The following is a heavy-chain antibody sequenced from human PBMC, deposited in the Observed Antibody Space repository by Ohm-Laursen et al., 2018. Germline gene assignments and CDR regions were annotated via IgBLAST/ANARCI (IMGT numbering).Heavy chain of an antibody. Sequence: SDTLSLTCTVSGGSISSYYWSWIRQPPRKGLEWIGYIYYSGSTNYNPSLKSRVAISVDTSKNQFSLKLSSVTAADTAVYYCARESGGIDIWGQGTMVTVSS. D-gene: IGHD3-3*01. CDR2: IYYSGST. J-gene: IGHJ3*02. CDR3: ARESGGIDI. CDR1: GGSISSYY. V-gene: IGHV4-59*01.